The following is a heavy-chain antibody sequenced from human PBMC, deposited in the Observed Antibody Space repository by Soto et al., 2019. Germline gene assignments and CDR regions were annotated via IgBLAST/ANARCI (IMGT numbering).Heavy chain of an antibody. CDR1: GFTFSSYS. J-gene: IGHJ4*02. CDR2: ISSSSSYI. D-gene: IGHD1-1*01. CDR3: AARPNNREDDY. V-gene: IGHV3-21*01. Sequence: EVQLVESGGGLVKPGGSLRLSCAASGFTFSSYSMNWFRQAPGKGLEWVSSISSSSSYIYYADSVKGRFTISRDNAKNSLYLQMNSLRAEDTAVYYCAARPNNREDDYWGQGTLVTVSS.